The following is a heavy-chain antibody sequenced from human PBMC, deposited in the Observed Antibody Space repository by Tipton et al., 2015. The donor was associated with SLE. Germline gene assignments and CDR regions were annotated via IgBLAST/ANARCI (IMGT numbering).Heavy chain of an antibody. CDR2: IYNSGGT. Sequence: LRLSCTVPGGSVSSGGYYWSWIRPHPGKGLEWIGYIYNSGGTDYSPSLKSRVTISADTSKNQFSLKLSSVTAADTAVYYCARGGVGGYDYFDYWGQGTLVTVSS. V-gene: IGHV4-31*03. CDR3: ARGGVGGYDYFDY. D-gene: IGHD5-12*01. J-gene: IGHJ4*02. CDR1: GGSVSSGGYY.